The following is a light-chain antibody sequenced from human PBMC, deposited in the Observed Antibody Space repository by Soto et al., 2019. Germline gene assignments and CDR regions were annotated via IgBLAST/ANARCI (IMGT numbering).Light chain of an antibody. CDR2: GAS. CDR3: LQYGRSPST. Sequence: EIVLTQSPGTLSLSPGERATLSCRASQSVSSGYLAWYQQKPGQAPRPLIYGASSRATGIPDRFSGSGSGTDFTLTISRLEPEDFAVYYCLQYGRSPSTFGQGTKLEIK. CDR1: QSVSSGY. V-gene: IGKV3-20*01. J-gene: IGKJ2*01.